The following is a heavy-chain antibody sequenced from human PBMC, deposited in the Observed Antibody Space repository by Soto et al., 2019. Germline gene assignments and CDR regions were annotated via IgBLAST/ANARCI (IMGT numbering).Heavy chain of an antibody. CDR1: GFIFRTSW. CDR2: IGQDGGEK. V-gene: IGHV3-7*03. Sequence: GGSLRLSCAASGFIFRTSWMSWVRQAPGKGLEWVASIGQDGGEKHYGDSVKGRFTISRDNAKTSLDLQMNSLGVEDTAIYYCATDDSLAYWGQGTLVTVSS. J-gene: IGHJ4*02. CDR3: ATDDSLAY. D-gene: IGHD5-18*01.